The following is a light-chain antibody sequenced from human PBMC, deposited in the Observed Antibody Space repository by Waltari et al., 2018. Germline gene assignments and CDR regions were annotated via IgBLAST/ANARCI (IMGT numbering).Light chain of an antibody. J-gene: IGKJ3*01. V-gene: IGKV1-39*01. Sequence: DLQLTQSPSSLSASVGDRVTITCRASQTVTSYLNWYQQKPGKAPKLLIHTASTLQSGVPSRFSGSGSGTAFTLTISSLQPEDFATYYCQQSYSVPRTFGPGTKVGVK. CDR3: QQSYSVPRT. CDR1: QTVTSY. CDR2: TAS.